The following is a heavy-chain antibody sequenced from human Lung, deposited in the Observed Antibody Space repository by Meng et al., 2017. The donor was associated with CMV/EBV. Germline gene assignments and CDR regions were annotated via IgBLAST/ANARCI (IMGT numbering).Heavy chain of an antibody. D-gene: IGHD6-6*01. J-gene: IGHJ6*02. Sequence: GESLKISCAASGFTVTDNYMIWVRQAPGKGLEWVSVIYSADRAYYADSVRGRFTISRDISKNTVYLQMLNLRAEDAAMYYCARPLAIRPMLGYYYGLDVCGQGXTATSSS. V-gene: IGHV3-53*01. CDR1: GFTVTDNY. CDR2: IYSADRA. CDR3: ARPLAIRPMLGYYYGLDV.